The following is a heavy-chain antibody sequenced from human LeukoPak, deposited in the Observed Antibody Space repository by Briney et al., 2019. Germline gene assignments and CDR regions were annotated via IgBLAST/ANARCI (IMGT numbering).Heavy chain of an antibody. CDR2: ISGSGGST. V-gene: IGHV3-23*01. CDR3: AREGGWLLNAFLRGFDY. J-gene: IGHJ4*02. Sequence: GGSLRLSCAASGFTFSSYAMSWVRQAPGKGLEWVSAISGSGGSTYYADSVKGRFTISRDNSKNTLYLQMNSLRAEDTAVYYCAREGGWLLNAFLRGFDYWGQGTLVTVSS. D-gene: IGHD3-22*01. CDR1: GFTFSSYA.